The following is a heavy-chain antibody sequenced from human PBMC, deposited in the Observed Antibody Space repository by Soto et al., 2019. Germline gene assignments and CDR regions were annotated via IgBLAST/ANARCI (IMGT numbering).Heavy chain of an antibody. CDR3: ARDYYGDYLGYFDP. CDR1: GYTFTGYY. V-gene: IGHV1-2*02. CDR2: INPSNGGT. J-gene: IGHJ5*02. Sequence: ASVKVSCKASGYTFTGYYMHWVRQAPGQGLEWMGLINPSNGGTKYSQKFQGRVTMTRDTSTNTAYMELSSLRSEDTAVYYCARDYYGDYLGYFDPWGQGTLVTVSS. D-gene: IGHD4-17*01.